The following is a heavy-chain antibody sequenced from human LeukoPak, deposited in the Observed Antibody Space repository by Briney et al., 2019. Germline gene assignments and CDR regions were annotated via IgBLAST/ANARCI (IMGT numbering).Heavy chain of an antibody. V-gene: IGHV1-2*02. CDR2: ISPNSGGT. D-gene: IGHD6-19*01. J-gene: IGHJ3*02. CDR1: GYTFTGYY. CDR3: ARVRIAVAGGKAFDI. Sequence: ASVKVSCKASGYTFTGYYMHWVRQAPGQGLEWMGWISPNSGGTNYAQKFQGRVTMTRDTSISTAYMELSRLRSDDTAVYYCARVRIAVAGGKAFDIWGQGTMVTVSS.